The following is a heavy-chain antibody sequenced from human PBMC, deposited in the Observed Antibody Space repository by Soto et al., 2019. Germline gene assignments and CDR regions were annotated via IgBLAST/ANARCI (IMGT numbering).Heavy chain of an antibody. D-gene: IGHD6-13*01. CDR2: ISGSGGST. V-gene: IGHV3-23*01. CDR3: AKAGTSKLVAYYYYYGMDV. Sequence: GGSLRLSCAASEFTFSSYAMSWVRQAPGKGLDWVSAISGSGGSTYYADSVKGRFTISRDNSKNTLYLQMNSLRAEDTAVYYCAKAGTSKLVAYYYYYGMDVWGQGTTVTVSS. J-gene: IGHJ6*02. CDR1: EFTFSSYA.